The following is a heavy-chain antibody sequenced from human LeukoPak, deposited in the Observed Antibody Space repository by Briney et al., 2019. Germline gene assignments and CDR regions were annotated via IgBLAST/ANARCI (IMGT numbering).Heavy chain of an antibody. D-gene: IGHD2-15*01. J-gene: IGHJ4*02. CDR2: INPDGTNA. CDR3: ARGCSATRCPADS. V-gene: IGHV3-74*01. CDR1: GFTFSSYW. Sequence: GGSLRLSCAASGFTFSSYWLHWVRQAPGEGLVWVSQINPDGTNAPYADSVKGRFTISRDNSKNTLYLQITSLKAEDTAVYYCARGCSATRCPADSWGQGSMVTVSS.